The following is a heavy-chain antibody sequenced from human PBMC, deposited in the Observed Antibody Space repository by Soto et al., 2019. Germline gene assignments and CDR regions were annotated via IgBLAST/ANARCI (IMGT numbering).Heavy chain of an antibody. Sequence: LSLTCSVSGADINTYSWTWIRQPAGKGLEWIGRIYTSASINYNPSLKGRVTLSVDTSTNQVSLRLASVTAADTAIYYCARGREAGYNFYYGMDVWGQGTTVTVSS. CDR3: ARGREAGYNFYYGMDV. CDR2: IYTSASI. CDR1: GADINTYS. V-gene: IGHV4-4*07. D-gene: IGHD6-19*01. J-gene: IGHJ6*02.